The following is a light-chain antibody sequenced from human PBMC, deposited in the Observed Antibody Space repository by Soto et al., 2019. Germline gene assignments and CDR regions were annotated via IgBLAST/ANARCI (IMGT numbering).Light chain of an antibody. J-gene: IGKJ1*01. V-gene: IGKV3-20*01. CDR1: QSISSSN. Sequence: EIVLTQSPGTLSLSPGERATLSCRASQSISSSNLVWYQQKPGQAPRLLIYGASSRATGIPDRFSGSGSGTDFTLTISSLELEDFAVYFCHHCGGSQPFGQGTKVETK. CDR2: GAS. CDR3: HHCGGSQP.